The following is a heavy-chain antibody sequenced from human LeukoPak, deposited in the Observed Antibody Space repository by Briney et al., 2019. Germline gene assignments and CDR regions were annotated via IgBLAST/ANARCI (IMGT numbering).Heavy chain of an antibody. Sequence: GESLKISCKGSGYSLTSYWIGWVRQMPGKGLEWMGIIYPGDSDTRYSPSFQGQVTISADKSISTAYLQWSSLKASDTAMYYCARNPFPDYDILTGYLGLFDYWGQGTLVTVSS. CDR2: IYPGDSDT. CDR3: ARNPFPDYDILTGYLGLFDY. J-gene: IGHJ4*02. CDR1: GYSLTSYW. V-gene: IGHV5-51*01. D-gene: IGHD3-9*01.